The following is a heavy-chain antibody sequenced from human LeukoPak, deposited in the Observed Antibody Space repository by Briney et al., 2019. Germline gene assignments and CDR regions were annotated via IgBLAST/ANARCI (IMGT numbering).Heavy chain of an antibody. Sequence: GGSLRLSCAASGFTFNAYVMSWVRQAPGKGLEWVSSISGTGSNTYYTDSVKGQFIISRDNSKNTLFLQMNTLGVKDTAVYYCAKQTTQYYFDYWGQGTLVTVSS. CDR3: AKQTTQYYFDY. CDR2: ISGTGSNT. D-gene: IGHD2-15*01. J-gene: IGHJ4*02. CDR1: GFTFNAYV. V-gene: IGHV3-23*01.